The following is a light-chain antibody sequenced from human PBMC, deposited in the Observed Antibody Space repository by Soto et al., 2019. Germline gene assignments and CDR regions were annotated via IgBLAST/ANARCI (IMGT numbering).Light chain of an antibody. Sequence: DIQMTQSPSSLSASVGDRVTITCRASQSISSYLNWYQQKPGKAPNLLIYATSSLQSGVPSRFSGSGSGRDFTLTISSLQPEDFATYYCQESYSTYLFTFGPGTKVDIK. CDR2: ATS. J-gene: IGKJ3*01. CDR3: QESYSTYLFT. V-gene: IGKV1-39*01. CDR1: QSISSY.